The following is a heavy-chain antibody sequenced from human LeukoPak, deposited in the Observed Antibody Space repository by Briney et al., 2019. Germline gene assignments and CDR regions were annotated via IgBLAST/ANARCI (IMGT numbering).Heavy chain of an antibody. Sequence: TSETLSLTCTVSGGPISSYYWSWIRQPPGKGLEWIGYIYYSGSTNYNPSLKSRVTTSVDTSKNQFSLKLSSVTAADTAVYYCVRDQRDGCNVHAFDIWGQGTMVTVSS. J-gene: IGHJ3*02. V-gene: IGHV4-59*12. CDR3: VRDQRDGCNVHAFDI. CDR2: IYYSGST. D-gene: IGHD5-24*01. CDR1: GGPISSYY.